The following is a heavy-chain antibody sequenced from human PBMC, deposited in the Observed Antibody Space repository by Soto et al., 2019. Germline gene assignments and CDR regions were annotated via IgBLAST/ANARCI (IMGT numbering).Heavy chain of an antibody. Sequence: QVQLQESGPGLVKPSQTLSLTCTVSGGSISSGDYYWSWIRQPPGKGLEWIGYIYYSGSTYYNPSPKRRVTISVDPSKNQFPLRVSSVTAADPAVFYCAGGGGGDYDFWSGTYYFDYWGQGTLVTVSS. D-gene: IGHD3-3*01. J-gene: IGHJ4*02. V-gene: IGHV4-30-4*01. CDR3: AGGGGGDYDFWSGTYYFDY. CDR2: IYYSGST. CDR1: GGSISSGDYY.